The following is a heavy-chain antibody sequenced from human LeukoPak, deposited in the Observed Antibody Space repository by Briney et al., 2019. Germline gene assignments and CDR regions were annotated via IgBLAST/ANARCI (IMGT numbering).Heavy chain of an antibody. CDR1: GFTFSNYE. Sequence: GGSLRLSCAASGFTFSNYEMNWIRQAPGKGLEWISYISNGGTTKYYADSVKGRFTISRDNAKNSLYLQMNSLRAEDTAVYYCAAVIDYWGQGTLVTVSS. CDR3: AAVIDY. V-gene: IGHV3-48*03. CDR2: ISNGGTTK. J-gene: IGHJ4*02.